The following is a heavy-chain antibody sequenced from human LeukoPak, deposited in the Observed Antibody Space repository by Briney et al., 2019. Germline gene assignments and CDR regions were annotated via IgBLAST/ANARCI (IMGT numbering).Heavy chain of an antibody. D-gene: IGHD2-2*01. J-gene: IGHJ4*02. CDR1: GFTFSSYW. Sequence: PGGSLRLSCAASGFTFSSYWMSWVRQAPGKGLEWVANIKQDGSEKYYVDSVKGRFTISRDNAKNSLYLQMNSLRAEDTAVYYCERIGRYCSSTSCYAGYFDYWGQGTLVTVSS. CDR2: IKQDGSEK. V-gene: IGHV3-7*01. CDR3: ERIGRYCSSTSCYAGYFDY.